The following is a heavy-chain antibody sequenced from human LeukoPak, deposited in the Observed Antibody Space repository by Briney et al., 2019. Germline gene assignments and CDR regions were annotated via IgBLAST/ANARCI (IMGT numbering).Heavy chain of an antibody. CDR3: ARGITIFSWFDP. Sequence: SETLSLTCAVYGGSFSGYYWSWIRQPPGKGLEWIGEINHSGSTNYNPSLKSRVTISVDTSKSQFSLNLSSVTAADTAVYYCARGITIFSWFDPWGQGTLVTVSS. V-gene: IGHV4-34*01. CDR1: GGSFSGYY. D-gene: IGHD3-9*01. CDR2: INHSGST. J-gene: IGHJ5*02.